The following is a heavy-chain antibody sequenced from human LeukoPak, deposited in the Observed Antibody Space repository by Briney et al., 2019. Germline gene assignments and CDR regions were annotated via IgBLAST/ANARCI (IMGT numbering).Heavy chain of an antibody. CDR3: STGGLQIDY. D-gene: IGHD4-11*01. J-gene: IGHJ4*02. CDR1: GFTFSSAW. Sequence: PGGSLRLSCAGSGFTFSSAWMNWIRQAPGKGLEGVGRIKSKYHGGTTDYAAPVKGRFTISRDDSKDMVYLQMNSLKIEDTAVYYCSTGGLQIDYWGQGTLVTVSS. CDR2: IKSKYHGGTT. V-gene: IGHV3-15*01.